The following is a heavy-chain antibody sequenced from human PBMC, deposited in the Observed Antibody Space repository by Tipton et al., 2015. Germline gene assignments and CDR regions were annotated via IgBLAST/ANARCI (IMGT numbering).Heavy chain of an antibody. CDR2: LYSDAKT. J-gene: IGHJ6*02. D-gene: IGHD3-3*01. V-gene: IGHV3-53*01. CDR1: GFFVSRNY. CDR3: ARSFGVVSYQSAMDV. Sequence: SLRLSCAASGFFVSRNYMNWVRQAPGKGLEWVSVLYSDAKTYYAESVKGRFTISRDNSKKTVYLQMNDLRVEDTAVYYCARSFGVVSYQSAMDVWGQGTTVTVSS.